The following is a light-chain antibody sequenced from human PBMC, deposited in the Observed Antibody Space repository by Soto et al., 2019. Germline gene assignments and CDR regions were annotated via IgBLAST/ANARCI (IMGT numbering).Light chain of an antibody. V-gene: IGKV1-39*01. CDR2: AAS. Sequence: ILMTQSPSSLSASVGDRVTITCRASQNIRNYLNWYQQKPGKAPRLLIHAASILQSGVPSRFSGGGSGTEFTLTISSLQPEDFATFYCQQSYDKSPWTFGQGTKVEVK. CDR1: QNIRNY. J-gene: IGKJ1*01. CDR3: QQSYDKSPWT.